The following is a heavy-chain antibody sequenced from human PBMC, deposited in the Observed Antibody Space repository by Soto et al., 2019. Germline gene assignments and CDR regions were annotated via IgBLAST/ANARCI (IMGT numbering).Heavy chain of an antibody. CDR1: GFTFTSSA. CDR2: IVVGSGNT. CDR3: AAVEFGELYSYYYGMDV. D-gene: IGHD3-10*01. Sequence: GASVKVSCKASGFTFTSSAMQWVRQARGQRLEWIGWIVVGSGNTNYAQKFQERVTITRDMSTSTAYMELSSLRSEDTAVYYCAAVEFGELYSYYYGMDVWGQGTTVTVSS. J-gene: IGHJ6*02. V-gene: IGHV1-58*02.